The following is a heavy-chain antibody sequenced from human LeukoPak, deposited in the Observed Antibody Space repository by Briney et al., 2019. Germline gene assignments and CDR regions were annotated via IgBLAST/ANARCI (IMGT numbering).Heavy chain of an antibody. Sequence: GGSLRLSCAASGFTVSSYAMSWVRQAPGKWLEWVSAISGSGGSTYYADSVKGRFTISRDNFKNTLYLQMNSLRAEDTAVYYCANPHGGCFWGQGTLVTVSS. D-gene: IGHD4/OR15-4a*01. CDR1: GFTVSSYA. V-gene: IGHV3-23*01. CDR2: ISGSGGST. J-gene: IGHJ4*02. CDR3: ANPHGGCF.